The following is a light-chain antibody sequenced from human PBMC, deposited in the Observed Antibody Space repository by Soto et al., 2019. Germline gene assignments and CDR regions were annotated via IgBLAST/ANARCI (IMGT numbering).Light chain of an antibody. CDR1: QSVGGS. CDR3: QQLKTYPIT. Sequence: EVVMTQSPGTLSLSPGERATLSCRASQSVGGSLAWYQQRPGQAPRLLVYHTSNRATGIPDRFSASGSGTDFTLTISSLQPEDFATYYCQQLKTYPITFGQGTRLEIK. J-gene: IGKJ5*01. CDR2: HTS. V-gene: IGKV3-11*01.